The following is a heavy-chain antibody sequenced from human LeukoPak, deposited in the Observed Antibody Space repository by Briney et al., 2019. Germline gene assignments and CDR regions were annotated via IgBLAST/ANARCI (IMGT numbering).Heavy chain of an antibody. D-gene: IGHD3-22*01. CDR1: GGSFSSYY. J-gene: IGHJ4*02. CDR2: IYTSGST. V-gene: IGHV4-59*10. CDR3: ARGRQRRGYYDSSGLSPFDY. Sequence: PSETLSLTCAVYGGSFSSYYWSWIRQPAGKGLEWIGRIYTSGSTNYNPSLKSRVTMSVDTSKNQFSLKLSSVTAADTAVYYCARGRQRRGYYDSSGLSPFDYWGQGTLVTVSS.